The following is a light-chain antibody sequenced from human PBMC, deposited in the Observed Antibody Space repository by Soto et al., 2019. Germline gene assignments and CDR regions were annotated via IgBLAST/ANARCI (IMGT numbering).Light chain of an antibody. CDR3: QQYENLPIT. CDR1: QNINNY. Sequence: DIQMTQSPSSLSASLGDRVTITCEASQNINNYLNWYQQKPGRAPKLLIYDASNLEAGVPSRFRGSGSGTDFTFTISRLQPEDIATYYCQQYENLPITFGPGTKVDIK. V-gene: IGKV1-33*01. CDR2: DAS. J-gene: IGKJ3*01.